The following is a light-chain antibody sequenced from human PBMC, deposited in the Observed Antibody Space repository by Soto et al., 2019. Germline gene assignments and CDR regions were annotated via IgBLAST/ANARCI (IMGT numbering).Light chain of an antibody. CDR3: QQYGSSPRT. Sequence: EIVLTQSPGTLSLSPGERATLSCRASQSVSSNSLAWYQQRPGQATRLLIYGASSRATVITDKFSCSWSRTDFTRTISRLEPEDFAVYYWQQYGSSPRTFGEGTKVEIK. J-gene: IGKJ1*01. V-gene: IGKV3-20*01. CDR2: GAS. CDR1: QSVSSNS.